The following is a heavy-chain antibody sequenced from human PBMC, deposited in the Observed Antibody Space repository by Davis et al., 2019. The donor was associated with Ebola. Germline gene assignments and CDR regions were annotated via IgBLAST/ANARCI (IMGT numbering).Heavy chain of an antibody. D-gene: IGHD3-10*01. CDR2: ISGSGGST. Sequence: GGSLRLSCAASGFTFSSYAMSWVRQAPGKGLEWVSAISGSGGSTYYADSVKGRFTISSDNSKNTLYLQMNSLRAEDTAVYYCATPGGDGYYYYYGMDVWGQGTTVTVSS. CDR1: GFTFSSYA. V-gene: IGHV3-23*01. J-gene: IGHJ6*02. CDR3: ATPGGDGYYYYYGMDV.